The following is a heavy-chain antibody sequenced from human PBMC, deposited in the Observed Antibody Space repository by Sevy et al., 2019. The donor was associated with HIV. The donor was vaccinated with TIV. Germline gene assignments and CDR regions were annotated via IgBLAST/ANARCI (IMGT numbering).Heavy chain of an antibody. V-gene: IGHV3-30-3*01. D-gene: IGHD3-22*01. CDR1: GFTFSSYA. Sequence: GGSLRLSCAASGFTFSSYAMHWVRQAPGKGLEWVAVISYDGSNKYYADSVKGRFTISRDNSKNTLYLQMNSLRAEDTAVYYCARVAIPIYYYDSSGYYHEYFQHWGQGTLVTVSS. J-gene: IGHJ1*01. CDR3: ARVAIPIYYYDSSGYYHEYFQH. CDR2: ISYDGSNK.